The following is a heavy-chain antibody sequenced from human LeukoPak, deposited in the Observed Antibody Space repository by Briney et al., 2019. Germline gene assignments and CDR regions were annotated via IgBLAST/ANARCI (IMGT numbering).Heavy chain of an antibody. CDR3: AELGITMIGGV. CDR1: GFTFSTYS. CDR2: ISSSYSTK. V-gene: IGHV3-48*04. Sequence: GGSLRLSCAASGFTFSTYSMNWVRQAPGKGLEWVSYISSSYSTKYYADSVKGRFTISRDNAKNSLYLQMNSLRAEDTAVYYCAELGITMIGGVWGKGTTVTISS. J-gene: IGHJ6*04. D-gene: IGHD3-10*02.